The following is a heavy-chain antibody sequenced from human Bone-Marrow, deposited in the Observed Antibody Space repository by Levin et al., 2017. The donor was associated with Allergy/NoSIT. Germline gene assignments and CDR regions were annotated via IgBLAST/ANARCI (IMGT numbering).Heavy chain of an antibody. CDR3: ARAFIGAMVTTPTWFDP. D-gene: IGHD5-18*01. Sequence: KISCKASGGTFSSYAISWVRQAPGQGLEWMGGIIPIFGTANYAQKFQGRVTLTADESTSTAYMELSSLRSEDTAVYYCARAFIGAMVTTPTWFDPWGQGTLVTVSS. V-gene: IGHV1-69*01. CDR1: GGTFSSYA. J-gene: IGHJ5*02. CDR2: IIPIFGTA.